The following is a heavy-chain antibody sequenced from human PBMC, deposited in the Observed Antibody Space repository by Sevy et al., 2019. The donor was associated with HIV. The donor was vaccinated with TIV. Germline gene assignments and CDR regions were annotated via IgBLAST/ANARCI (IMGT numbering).Heavy chain of an antibody. CDR1: GFTFSSDA. Sequence: GESLKISCAASGFTFSSDAMSWVHQAPGKGLEWVSAISGSGGSTYYADSVKGRFTISRDNSKKTLYLQMNSLRAEDTAVYYCAKAISAAGYYFDYWGQGTLVTVSS. J-gene: IGHJ4*02. V-gene: IGHV3-23*01. CDR3: AKAISAAGYYFDY. D-gene: IGHD6-13*01. CDR2: ISGSGGST.